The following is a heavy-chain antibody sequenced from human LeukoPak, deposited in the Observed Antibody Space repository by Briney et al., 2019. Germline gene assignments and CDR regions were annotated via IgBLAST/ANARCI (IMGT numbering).Heavy chain of an antibody. CDR2: INQDGSEK. CDR3: ARGSDTAMVLFSCFDY. D-gene: IGHD5-18*01. J-gene: IGHJ4*02. V-gene: IGHV3-7*01. CDR1: GFTLNTYW. Sequence: GGSLRLSCAASGFTLNTYWMTWVRQAPGKGLEWVANINQDGSEKYYVDSVKGRFTISRDNAENSLFLQMNSLRAEDTAVYYCARGSDTAMVLFSCFDYWGQGTLVTVSS.